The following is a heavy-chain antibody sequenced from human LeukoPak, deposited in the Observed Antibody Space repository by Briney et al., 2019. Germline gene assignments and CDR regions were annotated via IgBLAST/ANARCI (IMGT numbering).Heavy chain of an antibody. J-gene: IGHJ4*02. V-gene: IGHV3-7*01. CDR2: IKEDGGEK. CDR3: ASGMTEFDY. CDR1: GFRFSDYW. Sequence: GGSLRLSCAASGFRFSDYWMSWVRQAPGKGLEWVANIKEDGGEKYYVESVKGRVTIFRDNAKHSLHLQMNSLRVEDTAVYYCASGMTEFDYWGQGTLVTVSS.